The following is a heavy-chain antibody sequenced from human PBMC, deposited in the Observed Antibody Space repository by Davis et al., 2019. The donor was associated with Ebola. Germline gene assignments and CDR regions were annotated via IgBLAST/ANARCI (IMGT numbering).Heavy chain of an antibody. CDR3: ARGYYEFWSGPQGGMDV. CDR1: GGSISSYY. CDR2: IYYSGST. J-gene: IGHJ6*02. Sequence: GSLRLSCTVSGGSISSYYWSWIRQPPGKGLEWIASIYYSGSTNYNPPRKSRITITVDTSKNQFSLKLSSVTAADTAVYYCARGYYEFWSGPQGGMDVWGQGTTVTVSS. V-gene: IGHV4-59*08. D-gene: IGHD3-3*01.